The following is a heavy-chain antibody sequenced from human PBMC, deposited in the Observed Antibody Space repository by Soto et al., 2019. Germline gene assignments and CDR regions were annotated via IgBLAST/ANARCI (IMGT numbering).Heavy chain of an antibody. Sequence: EVQLVESAGGLVKPGGSLRLSCVASGFSFNEAWMNWVRQAPGEGLEWVGRIKTSAGGGTTDYAAPVQGRFTISRDDSKSALYLHMNSLITEDTGIYYCTTGSVEGIWGQGTTVTVSS. CDR1: GFSFNEAW. V-gene: IGHV3-15*07. CDR2: IKTSAGGGTT. J-gene: IGHJ6*02. CDR3: TTGSVEGI. D-gene: IGHD2-15*01.